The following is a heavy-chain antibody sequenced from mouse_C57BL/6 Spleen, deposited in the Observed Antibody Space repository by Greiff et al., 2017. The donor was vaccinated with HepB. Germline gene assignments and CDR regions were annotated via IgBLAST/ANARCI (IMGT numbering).Heavy chain of an antibody. Sequence: EVKLQESGAELVRPGASVKLSCTASGFNIKDDYMHWVKQRPEQGLEWIGWIDPENGDTEYASKFQGKATITADTSSNTAYLQLSSLTSEDTAVYYCTIRYFDVWGTGTTVTVSS. CDR1: GFNIKDDY. J-gene: IGHJ1*03. CDR2: IDPENGDT. CDR3: TIRYFDV. V-gene: IGHV14-4*01.